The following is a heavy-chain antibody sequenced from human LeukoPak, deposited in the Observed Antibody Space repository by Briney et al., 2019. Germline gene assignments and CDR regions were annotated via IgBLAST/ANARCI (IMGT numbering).Heavy chain of an antibody. CDR2: IKQDGSEK. Sequence: PGGSLRLSCAASGFTFSSYWMSWVRQAPGKGLEWVANIKQDGSEKYYVDSVKGRFTISRDNAKNSLYLQMNSLRAEDTAVYYCAREDNYYGSPNWFDPWGQGTLVTVSS. D-gene: IGHD3-10*01. CDR1: GFTFSSYW. J-gene: IGHJ5*02. V-gene: IGHV3-7*01. CDR3: AREDNYYGSPNWFDP.